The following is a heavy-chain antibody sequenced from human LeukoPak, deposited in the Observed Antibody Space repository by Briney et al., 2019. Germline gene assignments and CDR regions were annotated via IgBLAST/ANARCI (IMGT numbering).Heavy chain of an antibody. CDR2: IYYSGST. CDR3: ASIYDSSGHYGAIDI. Sequence: PSETLSLTCTVSGGSISSGGYYWSWIRQHPGKGLEWIGYIYYSGSTYYNPSLKSRVTISVDTSKNQFSLKLGSVTAADTAVYYCASIYDSSGHYGAIDIWGQGTMVTVSS. D-gene: IGHD3-22*01. CDR1: GGSISSGGYY. J-gene: IGHJ3*02. V-gene: IGHV4-31*03.